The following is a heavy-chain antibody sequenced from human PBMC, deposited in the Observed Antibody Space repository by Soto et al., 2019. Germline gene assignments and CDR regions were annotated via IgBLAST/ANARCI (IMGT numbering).Heavy chain of an antibody. CDR1: GFTFSSYG. V-gene: IGHV3-33*01. D-gene: IGHD1-26*01. CDR2: IWYDGSNK. J-gene: IGHJ4*02. Sequence: HPGGSLRLSCAASGFTFSSYGMHWVRQAPGKGLEWVAVIWYDGSNKYYADSVKGRFTISRDNSKNTLYLQMNSLRAEDTAVYYCASSPRGSYVPFDYWGQGTLVTVSS. CDR3: ASSPRGSYVPFDY.